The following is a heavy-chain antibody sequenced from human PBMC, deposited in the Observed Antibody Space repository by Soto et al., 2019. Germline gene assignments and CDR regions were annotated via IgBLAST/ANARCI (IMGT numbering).Heavy chain of an antibody. D-gene: IGHD2-2*01. CDR3: SRVEQRYCSSTSCYSHWFDP. CDR2: INPSGGST. CDR1: GYTFTSYY. J-gene: IGHJ5*02. Sequence: SVKVSCKASGYTFTSYYMHWVRHAPGQKHKRMGIINPSGGSTSYAQKFQGRVTMTRDTSTSTVYMELSSLRSEDTAVYYCSRVEQRYCSSTSCYSHWFDPWGQGTLVTVSS. V-gene: IGHV1-46*03.